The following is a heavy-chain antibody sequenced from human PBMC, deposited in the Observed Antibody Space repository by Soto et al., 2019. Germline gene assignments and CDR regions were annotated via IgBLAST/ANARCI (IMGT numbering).Heavy chain of an antibody. V-gene: IGHV1-8*01. CDR3: ARRKERSGPHYFDS. CDR2: KNPITGNA. Sequence: AASVKVSCKASGFTFSTYDIHWVRQATGQGLEWMGWKNPITGNAGYAQKFQGRVTMTRNTSIATAYMELSSLRSEDTAVYYCARRKERSGPHYFDSWGQGSLVTVSS. D-gene: IGHD1-26*01. CDR1: GFTFSTYD. J-gene: IGHJ4*02.